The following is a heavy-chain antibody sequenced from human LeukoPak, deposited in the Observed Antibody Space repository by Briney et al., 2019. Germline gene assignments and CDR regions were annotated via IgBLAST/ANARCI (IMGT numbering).Heavy chain of an antibody. J-gene: IGHJ4*02. CDR1: GYTFTSYG. Sequence: ASVKVSCKASGYTFTSYGISWVRQAPGQGLEWMGWISAYNDNTNYAQKLQGRVTMTTDTSTSTAYMELRSLRSDDTAVYYCARVHYDILTGYSYFDYWGQGTLDTVSS. D-gene: IGHD3-9*01. V-gene: IGHV1-18*01. CDR3: ARVHYDILTGYSYFDY. CDR2: ISAYNDNT.